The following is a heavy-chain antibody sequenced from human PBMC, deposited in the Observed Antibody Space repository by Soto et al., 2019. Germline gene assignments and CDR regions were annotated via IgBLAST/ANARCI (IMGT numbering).Heavy chain of an antibody. CDR1: GGSFSGYY. J-gene: IGHJ5*02. CDR2: INHSGGT. CDR3: ARGQWELRFDP. V-gene: IGHV4-34*01. D-gene: IGHD1-26*01. Sequence: QVHLQQWGAGLLKPSETLSLTCAVYGGSFSGYYWSWVRQPPGKGLEWIGEINHSGGTNYNPSLKGRVTISVDPFKNQFSLKLNSATAADTAISFCARGQWELRFDPWGQGTLVTVSS.